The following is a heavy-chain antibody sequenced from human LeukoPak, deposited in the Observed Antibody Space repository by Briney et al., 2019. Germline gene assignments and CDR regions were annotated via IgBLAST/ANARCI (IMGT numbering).Heavy chain of an antibody. V-gene: IGHV3-30*03. D-gene: IGHD6-13*01. Sequence: GGSLRLSCAASGFTFSSYGMHWVRQAPAKGLEWVAVISYDGSNKYYADSVKGRFTISRDNSKNTLYLQMNSLRAEDTAVYYCATLVTAAAGTVIFDYWGQGTLVTVSS. CDR3: ATLVTAAAGTVIFDY. CDR1: GFTFSSYG. J-gene: IGHJ4*02. CDR2: ISYDGSNK.